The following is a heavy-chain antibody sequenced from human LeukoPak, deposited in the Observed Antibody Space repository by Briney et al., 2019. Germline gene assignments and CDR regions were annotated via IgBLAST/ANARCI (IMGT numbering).Heavy chain of an antibody. D-gene: IGHD3-22*01. CDR2: IYTIGST. CDR1: GGSISSGRYY. V-gene: IGHV4-61*02. Sequence: SSETLSLTCTVSGGSISSGRYYWSWIRQPAGKGLEWIGRIYTIGSTNYNPSLKSRVTISVDTSKNQFSLKLSSVTAADTAVYYCAREGEDYYDSSGYYLGRAAFDIWGQGTMVTVSS. J-gene: IGHJ3*02. CDR3: AREGEDYYDSSGYYLGRAAFDI.